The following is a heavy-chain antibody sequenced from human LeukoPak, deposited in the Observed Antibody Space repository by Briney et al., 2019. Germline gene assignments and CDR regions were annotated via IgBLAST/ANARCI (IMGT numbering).Heavy chain of an antibody. D-gene: IGHD6-6*01. CDR3: AKVTYSSSGDY. V-gene: IGHV3-30*18. CDR2: ISYDGSNK. CDR1: EFTFSSYG. J-gene: IGHJ4*02. Sequence: PGRSLRLSCAASEFTFSSYGKHWVRQAPGKGLEWVAVISYDGSNKYYADSVKGRFTISRDNSKNTLYLQMNSLRAEDTAVYYCAKVTYSSSGDYWGQGTLVTVSS.